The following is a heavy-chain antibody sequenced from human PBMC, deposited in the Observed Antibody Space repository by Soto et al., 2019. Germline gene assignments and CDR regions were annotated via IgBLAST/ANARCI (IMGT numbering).Heavy chain of an antibody. CDR1: GVTFNNYA. V-gene: IGHV3-23*01. CDR2: ISATGGST. CDR3: AKDRLAGNFDY. J-gene: IGHJ4*02. Sequence: GSLRLSCAASGVTFNNYAMNWVRQAPGKGLEWVATISATGGSTYYADSVKGRFTISRDNSKNTLYLQMNGLRVEDTAVYYCAKDRLAGNFDYWGQGTQVTVSS.